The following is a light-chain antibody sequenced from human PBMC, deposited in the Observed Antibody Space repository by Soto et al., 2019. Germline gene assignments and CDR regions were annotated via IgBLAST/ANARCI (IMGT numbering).Light chain of an antibody. CDR1: QSVSTN. Sequence: EIVMTQFPATLSESPGERVTLSCRASQSVSTNVAWYQQKPGEAPRLFIFDASARAVDIPGRFSGSVSGTEFTLTISSLQPEDFAVYFCHSYDKWPPGTFGQGTKV. V-gene: IGKV3D-15*01. J-gene: IGKJ1*01. CDR2: DAS. CDR3: HSYDKWPPGT.